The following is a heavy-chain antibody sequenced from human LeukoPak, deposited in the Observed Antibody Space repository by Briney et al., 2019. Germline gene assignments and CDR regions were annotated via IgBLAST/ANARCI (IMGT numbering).Heavy chain of an antibody. CDR3: TTGIAAAPTFYFDY. V-gene: IGHV3-15*01. J-gene: IGHJ4*02. CDR2: IKSKTDGGTI. Sequence: GGSLRLSCAASGFTFSNAWMSWVRQAPGKGLEWVGRIKSKTDGGTIDYAAPVKGRFTISRDDSKNTLYLQMNSLKTEDTAVYYCTTGIAAAPTFYFDYWGQGTLVTVSS. CDR1: GFTFSNAW. D-gene: IGHD6-13*01.